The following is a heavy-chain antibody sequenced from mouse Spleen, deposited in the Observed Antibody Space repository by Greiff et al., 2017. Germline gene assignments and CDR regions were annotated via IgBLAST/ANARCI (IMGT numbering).Heavy chain of an antibody. Sequence: EVQLQQSGPELVKPGASVKISCKASGYTFTDYYMNWVKQSHGKSLEWIGDINPNNGGTSYNQKFKGKATLTVDKSSSTAYMELRSLTSEDSAVYYSARRNYRYEFAYWGQGTLVTVSA. CDR2: INPNNGGT. D-gene: IGHD2-14*01. J-gene: IGHJ3*01. CDR3: ARRNYRYEFAY. CDR1: GYTFTDYY. V-gene: IGHV1-26*01.